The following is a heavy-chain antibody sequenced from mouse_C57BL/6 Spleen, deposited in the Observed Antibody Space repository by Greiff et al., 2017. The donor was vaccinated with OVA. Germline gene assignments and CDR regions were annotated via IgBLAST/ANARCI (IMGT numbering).Heavy chain of an antibody. CDR1: GYSFTDYN. CDR3: ASPYSNYDAMDY. D-gene: IGHD2-5*01. J-gene: IGHJ4*01. CDR2: INPNYGTT. V-gene: IGHV1-39*01. Sequence: VQLKESGPELVKPGASVKISCQASGYSFTDYNMNWVKQSNGKSLEWIGVINPNYGTTSYNQKFKGKATLTVDQSSSTAYMQLNSLTSEDSAVYYCASPYSNYDAMDYWGQGTSVTVSS.